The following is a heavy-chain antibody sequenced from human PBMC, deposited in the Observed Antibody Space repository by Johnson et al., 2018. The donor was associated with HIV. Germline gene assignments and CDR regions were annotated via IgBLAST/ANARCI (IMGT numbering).Heavy chain of an antibody. CDR2: ISFSDSTI. V-gene: IGHV3-11*01. Sequence: QMQLVESGGGLVKPGGSLRLSCLASGFTFSDYYMSWIRQAPGKGLEWVSYISFSDSTIYSADSVQGRFTISRDNAKNSLYLQMNSRRAEDTAVYYCARDSSSWRPSGAFDIWGQGTMVTVSS. CDR3: ARDSSSWRPSGAFDI. D-gene: IGHD6-13*01. CDR1: GFTFSDYY. J-gene: IGHJ3*02.